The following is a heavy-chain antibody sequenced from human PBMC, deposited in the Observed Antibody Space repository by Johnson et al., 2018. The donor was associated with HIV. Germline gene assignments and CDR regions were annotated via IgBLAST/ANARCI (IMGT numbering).Heavy chain of an antibody. J-gene: IGHJ3*02. Sequence: VQLVESGGGVVQPGGSLRLSCAASGFTFSSYDMHWVRQPTGKRLEWVSGIGTAGDTYYPGSVKGRFTISRENAKNSLYLQMNSLRAGDTAVYYCARSGGPGGRGAFDIWGQGTMVTVSS. CDR3: ARSGGPGGRGAFDI. V-gene: IGHV3-13*01. D-gene: IGHD3-16*01. CDR1: GFTFSSYD. CDR2: IGTAGDT.